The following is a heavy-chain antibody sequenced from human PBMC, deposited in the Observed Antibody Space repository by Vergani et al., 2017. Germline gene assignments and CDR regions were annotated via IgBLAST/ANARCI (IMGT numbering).Heavy chain of an antibody. CDR2: ISAYNGNT. D-gene: IGHD3-3*01. J-gene: IGHJ5*02. Sequence: QVQLVQSGAEVKKPGASVKVSCKASGYTFTSYGISWVRQAPGQGLEWMGWISAYNGNTNYAKKLQGRVTMTTDTSTSTAYMELRSLRSDDTAVYYCARVARRKIFLEWLSHDWFDPWGQGTLVTVSA. V-gene: IGHV1-18*01. CDR3: ARVARRKIFLEWLSHDWFDP. CDR1: GYTFTSYG.